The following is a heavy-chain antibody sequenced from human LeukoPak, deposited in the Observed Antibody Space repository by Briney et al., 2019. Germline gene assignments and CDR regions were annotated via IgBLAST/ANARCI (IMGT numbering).Heavy chain of an antibody. D-gene: IGHD3-22*01. CDR2: INHSGST. CDR1: GFTVSSNY. J-gene: IGHJ6*03. Sequence: GSLRLSCAASGFTVSSNYMSWIRQPPGKGLEWIGEINHSGSTNYNPSLKSRVTISVDTSKNQFSLKLSSVTAADTAVYYCAREALTRDSSGYYYGALYYYYMDVWGKGTTVTVSS. CDR3: AREALTRDSSGYYYGALYYYYMDV. V-gene: IGHV4-34*01.